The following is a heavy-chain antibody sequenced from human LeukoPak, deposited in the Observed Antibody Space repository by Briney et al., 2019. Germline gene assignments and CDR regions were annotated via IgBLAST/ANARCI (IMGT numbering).Heavy chain of an antibody. J-gene: IGHJ5*02. V-gene: IGHV4-59*11. D-gene: IGHD4-23*01. CDR2: SYYSGST. CDR3: ASSAYGGGWLDP. CDR1: GGSISSHF. Sequence: SETLSLTCTVSGGSISSHFWTWIRQPPGKGLEWIGYSYYSGSTNYNPSLKSRVTISVDTSKNQFPLKLSSVIAADTAVYYCASSAYGGGWLDPWGQGTLVTVSS.